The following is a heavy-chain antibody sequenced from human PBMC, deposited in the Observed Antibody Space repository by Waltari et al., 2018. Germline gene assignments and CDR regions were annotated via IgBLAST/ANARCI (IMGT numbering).Heavy chain of an antibody. Sequence: QVQLQQWGAGLLKPSETLSLTCAVYGGSFSGYYWSWIRQPPGKGLEWIGEINHRGSTNYNPSLKSRVTISVDTSKNQFSLKLSSVTAADTAVYYCARRKGSYYPSQGPNWFDPWGQGTLVTVSS. CDR1: GGSFSGYY. J-gene: IGHJ5*02. D-gene: IGHD1-26*01. CDR3: ARRKGSYYPSQGPNWFDP. V-gene: IGHV4-34*01. CDR2: INHRGST.